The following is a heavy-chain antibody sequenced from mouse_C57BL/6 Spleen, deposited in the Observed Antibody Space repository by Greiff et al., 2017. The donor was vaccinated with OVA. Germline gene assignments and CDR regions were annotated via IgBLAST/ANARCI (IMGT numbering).Heavy chain of an antibody. V-gene: IGHV3-6*01. CDR3: ARIYYDYDEGAY. D-gene: IGHD2-4*01. J-gene: IGHJ3*01. CDR1: GYSITSGYY. CDR2: ISYDGSN. Sequence: ESGPGLVKPSQSLSLTCSVTGYSITSGYYWHWIRQFPGNKLEWMGYISYDGSNNYNPSLKNRISITRDTSKNQFFLKLNSVTTEDTATYYCARIYYDYDEGAYWGQGTLVTVSA.